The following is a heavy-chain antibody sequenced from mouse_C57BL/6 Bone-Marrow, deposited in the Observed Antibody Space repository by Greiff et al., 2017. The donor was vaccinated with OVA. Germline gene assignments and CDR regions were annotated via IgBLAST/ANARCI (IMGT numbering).Heavy chain of an antibody. J-gene: IGHJ3*01. Sequence: QVQLKQPGAELVMPGASVKLTCKASGYIFTSYWMHWVKQRPGQGLEWIGEIDPSDSYTNYNQKLKGKFTLTVDKSSSTAYRQLSSQTSEDSAVDNCARGGYGRAFAYWGQGTLVTVSA. CDR2: IDPSDSYT. CDR1: GYIFTSYW. D-gene: IGHD2-2*01. CDR3: ARGGYGRAFAY. V-gene: IGHV1-69*01.